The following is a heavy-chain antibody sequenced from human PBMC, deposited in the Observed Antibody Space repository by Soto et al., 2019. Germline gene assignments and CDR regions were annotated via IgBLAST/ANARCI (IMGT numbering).Heavy chain of an antibody. CDR2: INGDGSGT. J-gene: IGHJ3*02. CDR3: ARDIRAIFWGGLGDAIDS. D-gene: IGHD3-16*01. Sequence: EVQLVESGGGLVQPGGSLRLSCATSGFTFSNYWMHWVRQPPGKGLVWVSRINGDGSGTDYADSVKGRFTISRDNAKNTLYVQMHSLSAEDTAVYYCARDIRAIFWGGLGDAIDSWGQGTMVTVSS. V-gene: IGHV3-74*01. CDR1: GFTFSNYW.